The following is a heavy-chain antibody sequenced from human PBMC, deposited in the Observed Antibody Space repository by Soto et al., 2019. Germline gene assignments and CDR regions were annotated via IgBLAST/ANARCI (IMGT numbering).Heavy chain of an antibody. J-gene: IGHJ4*02. CDR2: IYYSGST. D-gene: IGHD5-18*01. V-gene: IGHV4-59*01. Sequence: SETLSLTCTVSGGSISSYYWSWIRQPPGKGLEWIGYIYYSGSTNYNPSLKSRVTISVDTSKNQFSLKLSSVTAADTAVYYCARMSRGYSYGYMDYFDYWGQGTLVTVSS. CDR1: GGSISSYY. CDR3: ARMSRGYSYGYMDYFDY.